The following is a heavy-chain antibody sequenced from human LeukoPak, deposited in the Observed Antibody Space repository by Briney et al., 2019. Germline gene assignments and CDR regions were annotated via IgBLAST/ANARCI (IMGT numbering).Heavy chain of an antibody. Sequence: SETLSLTCAVSGGSFSGYYWRCVRQPPGKGLEWIGDINHSGTSTQNPSLKSRVTISVDTSKNQYSLKLSSVTAADTAVYYCPRTMTRGVITTWGQGTLVTVSS. D-gene: IGHD3-10*01. V-gene: IGHV4-34*01. CDR2: INHSGTS. J-gene: IGHJ4*02. CDR1: GGSFSGYY. CDR3: PRTMTRGVITT.